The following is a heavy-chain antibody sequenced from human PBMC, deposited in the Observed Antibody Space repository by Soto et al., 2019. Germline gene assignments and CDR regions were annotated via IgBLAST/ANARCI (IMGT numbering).Heavy chain of an antibody. Sequence: GESLKISCKGSGYSFSDNWMGWVRQTPGKGLEWMGIIWPRDSDTRYSPSFQGQVTISADRSIGTAYLQWSSLKASDTGMYYRPRRLGQGWFDHWGQGTLATVYS. CDR3: PRRLGQGWFDH. CDR2: IWPRDSDT. V-gene: IGHV5-51*01. J-gene: IGHJ5*02. D-gene: IGHD7-27*01. CDR1: GYSFSDNW.